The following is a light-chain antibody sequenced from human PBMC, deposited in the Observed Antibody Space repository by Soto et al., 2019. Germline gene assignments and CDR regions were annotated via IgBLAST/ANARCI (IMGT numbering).Light chain of an antibody. CDR2: EGS. V-gene: IGLV2-23*03. J-gene: IGLJ3*02. Sequence: QSALTQPASVSGSPGQSITISCTGTSSDVGSYNLVSWYQQHPGKAPKLMIYEGSKRPSGVSNRFSGSKSGNTASLTISGLQAEDEAYYYCCSYAGSSTFAFWVFGGGTKLTVL. CDR1: SSDVGSYNL. CDR3: CSYAGSSTFAFWV.